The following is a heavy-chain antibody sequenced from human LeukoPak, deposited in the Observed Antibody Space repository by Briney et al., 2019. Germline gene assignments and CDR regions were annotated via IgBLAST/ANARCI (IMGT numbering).Heavy chain of an antibody. CDR1: GFTFSSYW. J-gene: IGHJ4*02. V-gene: IGHV3-74*01. Sequence: GGSLRLSCAASGFTFSSYWMHWVRHAPGKGLVWVSRIKSDGSSTSYADSVKGRFTISRDNAKNTLYLQMNSLRAEDTAVYYCARDWYHAIDYWGQGTLVTVSS. D-gene: IGHD2-2*01. CDR3: ARDWYHAIDY. CDR2: IKSDGSST.